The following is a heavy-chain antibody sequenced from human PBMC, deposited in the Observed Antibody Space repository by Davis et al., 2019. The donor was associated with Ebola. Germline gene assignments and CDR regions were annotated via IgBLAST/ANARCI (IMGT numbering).Heavy chain of an antibody. V-gene: IGHV3-48*02. J-gene: IGHJ6*04. CDR3: ARSKSYSGSYYYYYYGMDV. CDR1: GFTFSSYS. D-gene: IGHD1-26*01. Sequence: GESLKISCAASGFTFSSYSMNWVRQAPGKALEWVSYISSSSSTIYYADSVKGRFTISRDNAKNSLYLQMNSLRDEDTAVYYCARSKSYSGSYYYYYYGMDVWGKGTTVTVSS. CDR2: ISSSSSTI.